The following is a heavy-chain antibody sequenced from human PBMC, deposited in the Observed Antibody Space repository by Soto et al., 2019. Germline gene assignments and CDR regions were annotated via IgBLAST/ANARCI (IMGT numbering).Heavy chain of an antibody. CDR1: GDSVTSDY. CDR2: IYLGGSA. CDR3: PRGKCFPRGYGMDV. J-gene: IGHJ6*02. V-gene: IGHV4-59*02. Sequence: QVQLQESGPGLVKPSETLSLTCTVSGDSVTSDYWSWIRQPPGKRLEYIGFIYLGGSANYNPSLQSRVTIPPDKSTIQLSLRVTSVTAADTAVYYCPRGKCFPRGYGMDVWGRGTTVTVS.